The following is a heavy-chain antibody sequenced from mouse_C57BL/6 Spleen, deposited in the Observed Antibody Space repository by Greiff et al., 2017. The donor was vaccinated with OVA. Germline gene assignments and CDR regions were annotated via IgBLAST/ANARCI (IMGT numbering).Heavy chain of an antibody. CDR3: ARGGYCGNSYDWFAY. D-gene: IGHD1-1*01. CDR1: GYSFTGYF. V-gene: IGHV1-20*01. CDR2: INPYNGDT. Sequence: VQLQQSGPELVKPGDSVKISCKASGYSFTGYFMNWVMQSHGKSLEWIGCINPYNGDTFYNQKFKGKATLTVDKSSSTANMELRSLTSEDSAVYYCARGGYCGNSYDWFAYWGQGTLVTVSA. J-gene: IGHJ3*01.